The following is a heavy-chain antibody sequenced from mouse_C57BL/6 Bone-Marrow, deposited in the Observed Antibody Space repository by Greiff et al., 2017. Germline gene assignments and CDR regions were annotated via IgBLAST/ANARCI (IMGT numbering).Heavy chain of an antibody. CDR3: ARGEYYYGNYGWFFDY. V-gene: IGHV1-64*01. Sequence: VQLQQPGAELVKPGASVKLSCKASGYTFTSYWMHWVKQRPGQGLEWIGMIHPNSGSTNYNEKFKSKATLTVDKSSSTAYMQLSSLTSEDSAVYYCARGEYYYGNYGWFFDYWGQGTTLTVSS. D-gene: IGHD2-1*01. CDR1: GYTFTSYW. J-gene: IGHJ2*01. CDR2: IHPNSGST.